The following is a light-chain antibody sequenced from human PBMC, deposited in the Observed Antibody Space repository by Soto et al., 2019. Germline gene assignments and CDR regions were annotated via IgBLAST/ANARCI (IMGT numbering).Light chain of an antibody. V-gene: IGKV1-5*03. CDR2: KAS. J-gene: IGKJ1*01. CDR3: QQYYTYSRT. Sequence: DIQMTQSPSTLSASVGDRVTITCRASQSISSWLAWYQQKPGKAPDLLIYKASSLESGVPSRFSGSGSGTEFTLTISSLQTDDFATYYCQQYYTYSRTFGQGTKVKIK. CDR1: QSISSW.